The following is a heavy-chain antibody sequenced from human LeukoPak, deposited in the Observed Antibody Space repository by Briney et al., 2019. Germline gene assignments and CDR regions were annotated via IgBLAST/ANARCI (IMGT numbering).Heavy chain of an antibody. CDR2: IKSKTDGGTT. D-gene: IGHD4-23*01. J-gene: IGHJ5*02. CDR1: GFTFSNAW. V-gene: IGHV3-15*01. Sequence: GGSLRLSCAASGFTFSNAWMSWVRQAPGKGLEWVGRIKSKTDGGTTDYAAPVKGRFTISRDDSKNTLYLQMNSLKTEDTAVYYCTREVRWLATNWFDPWGQGTLVTVSS. CDR3: TREVRWLATNWFDP.